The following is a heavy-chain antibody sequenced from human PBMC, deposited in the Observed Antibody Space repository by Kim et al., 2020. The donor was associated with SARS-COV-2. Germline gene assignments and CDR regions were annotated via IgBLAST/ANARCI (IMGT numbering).Heavy chain of an antibody. CDR2: ISSSGSTI. CDR3: ARETWIQLWYPTPAYGMDV. Sequence: GGSLRLSCAASGFTFSSYEMNWVRQAPGKGLEWVSYISSSGSTIYYADSVKGRFTISRDNAKNSLYLQMNSLRAEDTAVYYCARETWIQLWYPTPAYGMDVWGQGTTVTVSS. V-gene: IGHV3-48*03. D-gene: IGHD5-18*01. CDR1: GFTFSSYE. J-gene: IGHJ6*02.